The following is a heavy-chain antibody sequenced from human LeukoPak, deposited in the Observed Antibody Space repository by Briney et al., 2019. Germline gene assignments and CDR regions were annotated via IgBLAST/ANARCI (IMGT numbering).Heavy chain of an antibody. CDR1: GGSFSGYY. V-gene: IGHV4-38-2*01. CDR2: IYHSDTT. CDR3: ARATTTVIDY. D-gene: IGHD4-17*01. Sequence: PSETLSLTCAVYGGSFSGYYWGWIRQPPGKGLEWIGSIYHSDTTYYNPSLKSRVTISVDTSKNQFSLRLISVTAADTAVYYCARATTTVIDYWGQGTLVTVSS. J-gene: IGHJ4*02.